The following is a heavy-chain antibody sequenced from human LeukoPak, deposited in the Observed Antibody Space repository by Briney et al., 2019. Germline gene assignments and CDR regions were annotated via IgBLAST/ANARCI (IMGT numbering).Heavy chain of an antibody. CDR2: INAYNGNT. J-gene: IGHJ4*02. D-gene: IGHD3-10*01. V-gene: IGHV1-18*01. Sequence: ASVKVSCKASGYSFTSYGISWVRQAPGQGLEWMGWINAYNGNTNYAQKLQGRVTMTTDTSTSTAYMELRSLRSDDTAVYYCARDLGINYYGAGSYYMWDYWGQGTLVTVSS. CDR3: ARDLGINYYGAGSYYMWDY. CDR1: GYSFTSYG.